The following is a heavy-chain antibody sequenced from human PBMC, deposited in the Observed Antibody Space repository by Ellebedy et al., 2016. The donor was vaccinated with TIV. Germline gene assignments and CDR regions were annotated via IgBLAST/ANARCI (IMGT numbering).Heavy chain of an antibody. Sequence: AASVKVSCKASGYTFTSYGISWLRQAPGQGLEWMGWISAYNGDTNYAQKFQGRVTMTTVTVTTTVYMELRSLTSDDTAVYYCARGFYEKFDPWGQGTLVTASS. CDR3: ARGFYEKFDP. CDR2: ISAYNGDT. CDR1: GYTFTSYG. D-gene: IGHD2/OR15-2a*01. J-gene: IGHJ5*02. V-gene: IGHV1-18*01.